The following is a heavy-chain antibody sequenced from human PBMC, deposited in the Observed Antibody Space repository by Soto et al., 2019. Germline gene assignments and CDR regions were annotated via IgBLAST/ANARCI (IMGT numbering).Heavy chain of an antibody. Sequence: QVQLVQSGAEVKKPGASVKVSCKASGYTFTSYGISWVRQAPGQGLEWMGWISAYNGNTNYAQKLQGRVTMTTDTXTIXAYMELRSLRSDDTAVYYCARAPRNYGDPLYYFDYWGQGTLVTVSS. CDR1: GYTFTSYG. CDR2: ISAYNGNT. D-gene: IGHD4-17*01. J-gene: IGHJ4*02. CDR3: ARAPRNYGDPLYYFDY. V-gene: IGHV1-18*01.